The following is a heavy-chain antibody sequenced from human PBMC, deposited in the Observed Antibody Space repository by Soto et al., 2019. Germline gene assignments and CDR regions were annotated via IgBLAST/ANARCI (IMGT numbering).Heavy chain of an antibody. CDR1: GGSIRSYY. J-gene: IGHJ4*02. CDR2: IYYSGST. CDR3: ARDRYNQWADRRSFDY. D-gene: IGHD1-1*01. V-gene: IGHV4-59*01. Sequence: SETLSLTCTVSGGSIRSYYWSWIRQPPGKGLEWIGNIYYSGSTNYNPSLKSRVTISVDTSKNQFSLKLSSVTAADTAVYYCARDRYNQWADRRSFDYWGQGALVTVS.